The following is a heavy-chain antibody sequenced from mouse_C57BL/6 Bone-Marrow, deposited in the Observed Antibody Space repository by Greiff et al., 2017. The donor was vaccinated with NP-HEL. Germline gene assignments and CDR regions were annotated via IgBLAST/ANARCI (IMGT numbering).Heavy chain of an antibody. Sequence: DVKLVESGPGLAKPSQTLSLTCSVTGYSITSDYWNWIRKFPGNKLEYMGYISYSGSTYYNPSLKSRISITRDTSKNQYYLQLNSVTTEDTATYYCARYVLRVPGYYAMDYWGQGTSVTVSS. D-gene: IGHD1-1*01. CDR3: ARYVLRVPGYYAMDY. CDR1: GYSITSDY. V-gene: IGHV3-8*01. J-gene: IGHJ4*01. CDR2: ISYSGST.